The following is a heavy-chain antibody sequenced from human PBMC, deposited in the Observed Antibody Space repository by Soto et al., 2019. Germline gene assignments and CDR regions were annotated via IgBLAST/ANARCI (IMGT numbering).Heavy chain of an antibody. V-gene: IGHV1-69*01. CDR3: ARDIVVVPAATADYYYYGMDV. CDR1: GGTFSSYA. J-gene: IGHJ6*02. CDR2: IIPIFGTA. D-gene: IGHD2-2*01. Sequence: QVQLVQSGAEVQKPGSSVKVSCKASGGTFSSYAISWVRQAPGQGLEWMGGIIPIFGTANYAQKFQGRVTITADESTSTAYMELSSLRSEDTAVYYCARDIVVVPAATADYYYYGMDVWGQGTTVTVSS.